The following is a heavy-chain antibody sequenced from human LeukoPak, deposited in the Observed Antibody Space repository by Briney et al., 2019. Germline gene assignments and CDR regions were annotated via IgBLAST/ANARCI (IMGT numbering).Heavy chain of an antibody. J-gene: IGHJ4*02. CDR3: ARAYYYDSSLY. Sequence: SETLSLTCAVYGGSFSGYYWSWIRQPPGKGLEWIGEINHSGSTNYNPSLKSRVTISVDTSKNQFSLKLSSVTAADTAVYYCARAYYYDSSLYWGQGTLVTVSS. CDR2: INHSGST. V-gene: IGHV4-34*01. D-gene: IGHD3-22*01. CDR1: GGSFSGYY.